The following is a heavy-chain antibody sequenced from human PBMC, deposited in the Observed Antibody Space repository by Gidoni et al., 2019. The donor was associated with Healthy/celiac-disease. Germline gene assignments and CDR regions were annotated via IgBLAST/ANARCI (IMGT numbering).Heavy chain of an antibody. D-gene: IGHD3-16*01. CDR1: GGTFSSHA. V-gene: IGHV1-69*01. CDR3: ARSHQGKGGGDNWFDP. CDR2: IIPIFGTA. J-gene: IGHJ5*02. Sequence: QVQLVQSGAEVKKPGSSVKVSCKASGGTFSSHAISWGRQAPRQGLEWMGGIIPIFGTANYAQKFQGRVTITADESTSTAYMELSSLRSEDTAVYYCARSHQGKGGGDNWFDPWGQGTLVTVSS.